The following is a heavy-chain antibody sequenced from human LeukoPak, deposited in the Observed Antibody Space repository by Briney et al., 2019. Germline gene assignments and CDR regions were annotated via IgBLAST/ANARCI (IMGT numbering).Heavy chain of an antibody. V-gene: IGHV1-2*02. CDR1: GYTFTGYY. CDR3: ARASSAAAVTDWFDP. D-gene: IGHD6-13*01. J-gene: IGHJ5*02. Sequence: ASVKVSCKASGYTFTGYYMHRVRQAPGQGLEWMGWINPNSGGTNYAQKFQGRVTMTRDTSISTAYMELSRLRSDDTAVYYCARASSAAAVTDWFDPWGQGTLVTVSS. CDR2: INPNSGGT.